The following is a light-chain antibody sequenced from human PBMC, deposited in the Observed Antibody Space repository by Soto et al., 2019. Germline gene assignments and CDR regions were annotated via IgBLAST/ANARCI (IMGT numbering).Light chain of an antibody. J-gene: IGKJ1*01. V-gene: IGKV3-15*01. Sequence: EIVMTQSPATLSVSPGERATLSCKASQSVSGNLAWYQQKPGQAPRLLIYGASTRATGIPARFSGSGSGTEFTLTISSLQSEDFAVYYCQQYNNWPPWTFGQGTKVEIK. CDR1: QSVSGN. CDR2: GAS. CDR3: QQYNNWPPWT.